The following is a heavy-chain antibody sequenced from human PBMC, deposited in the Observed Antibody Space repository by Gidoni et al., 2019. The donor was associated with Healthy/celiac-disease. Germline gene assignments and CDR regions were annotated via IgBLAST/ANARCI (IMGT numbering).Heavy chain of an antibody. Sequence: EGQLLASGGGLVQPGGSLRRSLAASGFHFSSYAMSWVRQAPGKRLEWVSAITGSGCSTYYADSVTGRFTISRDNSKNTLSLQMHSLRAEDTAVYYCAKEGQYYYDSSGYPDYWGQGTLVTVSS. D-gene: IGHD3-22*01. CDR1: GFHFSSYA. CDR2: ITGSGCST. CDR3: AKEGQYYYDSSGYPDY. V-gene: IGHV3-23*01. J-gene: IGHJ4*02.